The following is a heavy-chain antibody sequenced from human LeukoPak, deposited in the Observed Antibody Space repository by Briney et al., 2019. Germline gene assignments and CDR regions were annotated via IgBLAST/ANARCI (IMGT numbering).Heavy chain of an antibody. Sequence: GGSLRLSCAASGFTFSSYGMHWVRQAPGKGLEWVAFIRYDGSNKYYADSLKGRFTISRDNSKNMLYLQMNSLRAEDTAVYYCAKDQGYSYGYSDAFDIWGQGTMVTVSS. D-gene: IGHD5-18*01. CDR2: IRYDGSNK. CDR1: GFTFSSYG. J-gene: IGHJ3*02. V-gene: IGHV3-30*02. CDR3: AKDQGYSYGYSDAFDI.